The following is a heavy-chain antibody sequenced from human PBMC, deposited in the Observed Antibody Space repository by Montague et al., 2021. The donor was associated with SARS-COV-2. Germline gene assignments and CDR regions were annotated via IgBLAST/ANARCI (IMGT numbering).Heavy chain of an antibody. V-gene: IGHV3-64*01. CDR3: ASSRFPLSVIVPAVIPPNAIDV. J-gene: IGHJ6*02. CDR1: GFTFTGFA. CDR2: ISSNGAST. Sequence: SLRLSCAASGFTFTGFAMHWVRQAPGKGLEYVSGISSNGASTSYANSVKGRFTISRDNSKKTLYLQMGSLRAEDMGVYYCASSRFPLSVIVPAVIPPNAIDVWGQGTPVIVSS. D-gene: IGHD2-2*01.